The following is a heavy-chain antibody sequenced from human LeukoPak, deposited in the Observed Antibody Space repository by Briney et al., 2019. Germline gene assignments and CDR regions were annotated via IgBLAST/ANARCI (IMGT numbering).Heavy chain of an antibody. J-gene: IGHJ4*02. V-gene: IGHV3-30*18. CDR1: GFTFSTYG. CDR2: ISYDGNDK. D-gene: IGHD2-2*01. CDR3: AKSTAPAGYYLDY. Sequence: GGSLGLSCAASGFTFSTYGMHWVRQAPGKGLEWVAIISYDGNDKDYADPVRGRFTISRDNSKNTLYLQMNSLRGEDTAVYYCAKSTAPAGYYLDYWGQGILVTVSS.